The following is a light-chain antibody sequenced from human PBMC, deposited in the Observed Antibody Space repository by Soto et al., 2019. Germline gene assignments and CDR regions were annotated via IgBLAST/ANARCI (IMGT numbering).Light chain of an antibody. V-gene: IGKV3-20*01. CDR1: QSVTSSC. Sequence: EIVLTQSPGPLSFSPGERATLSCTAIQSVTSSCLAWYQRKPGQAPRLLIHTTSIRATDIPDRFSGSGSGTDFTLTISRLQPEDSAVYYCQQCGGSPLFSFGPGTKVDIK. J-gene: IGKJ3*01. CDR3: QQCGGSPLFS. CDR2: TTS.